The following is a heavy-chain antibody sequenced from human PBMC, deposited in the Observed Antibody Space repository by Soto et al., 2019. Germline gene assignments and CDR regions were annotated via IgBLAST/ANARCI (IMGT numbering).Heavy chain of an antibody. V-gene: IGHV3-48*03. Sequence: VGSLSRSYVASGFYFRSYEMNWVRPAPGKGLEWVSNIRANDESIYYADSVKGRVSVSRDNAKNSLFLEMNSLRVDDTAVYYCARETLRDAIDIWGQGTMVTVSS. J-gene: IGHJ3*02. CDR1: GFYFRSYE. CDR3: ARETLRDAIDI. CDR2: IRANDESI.